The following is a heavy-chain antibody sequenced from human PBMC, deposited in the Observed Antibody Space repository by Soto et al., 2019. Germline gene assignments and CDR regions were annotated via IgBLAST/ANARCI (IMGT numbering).Heavy chain of an antibody. CDR1: GGSISSDF. D-gene: IGHD3-3*01. CDR3: ARCQEDFHAGSGPRWMWLAP. V-gene: IGHV4-59*01. Sequence: QVQLQESGPGLVKPSETLSLTCTVSGGSISSDFWSWIRQPPGKGLEWIGYISISGNTDYSPSLKSRATISADTSSSHFSLKLRSVNTADTAVYFWARCQEDFHAGSGPRWMWLAPWGQGTLVTVSS. J-gene: IGHJ5*02. CDR2: ISISGNT.